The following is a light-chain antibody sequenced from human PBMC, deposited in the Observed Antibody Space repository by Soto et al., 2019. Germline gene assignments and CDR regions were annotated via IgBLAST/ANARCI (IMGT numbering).Light chain of an antibody. CDR1: ESIRNE. J-gene: IGKJ1*01. V-gene: IGKV1-39*01. CDR3: QQSFTTPWT. CDR2: DTF. Sequence: DIQMTQSPSSLSASLGDRVTITCRPSESIRNELNWFQQRPGKAPRLLIYDTFPLQSGVPSRFSGSVSGTEFSLTISSLQAGDSAIYYCQQSFTTPWTFGQGTKVEI.